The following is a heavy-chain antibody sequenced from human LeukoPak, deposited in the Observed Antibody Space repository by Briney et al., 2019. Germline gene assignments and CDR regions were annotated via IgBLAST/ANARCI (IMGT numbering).Heavy chain of an antibody. D-gene: IGHD3-3*01. Sequence: KTSQTLSLTCAVSGYSISSGYYWGWIRQPPGKGLEWIGSIYHSGSTYYNPSLKSRVTISVDTSKNQFSLKLSSVTAADTAVYYCARIDFWSGYFDYWGQGTLVTVSS. CDR2: IYHSGST. J-gene: IGHJ4*02. CDR3: ARIDFWSGYFDY. CDR1: GYSISSGYY. V-gene: IGHV4-38-2*01.